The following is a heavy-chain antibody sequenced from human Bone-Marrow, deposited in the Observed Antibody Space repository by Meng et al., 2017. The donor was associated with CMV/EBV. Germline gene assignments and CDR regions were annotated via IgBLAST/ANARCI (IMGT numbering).Heavy chain of an antibody. D-gene: IGHD4-11*01. J-gene: IGHJ4*02. CDR1: GGSISTSGYY. V-gene: IGHV4-39*07. CDR3: ASITTSYTRFDY. CDR2: IYYGGST. Sequence: GSLRLSCTVSGGSISTSGYYWGWIRQPPGKGLEWIGSIYYGGSTYYSPSLKNRVTISLDTSKSQFSLIPNSVTAADTAIYYCASITTSYTRFDYWGQGTLVTVSS.